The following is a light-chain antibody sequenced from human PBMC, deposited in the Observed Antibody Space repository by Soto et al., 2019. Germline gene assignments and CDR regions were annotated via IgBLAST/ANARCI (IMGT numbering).Light chain of an antibody. Sequence: QSALTQPASVSGSPGQSITISCTGNSSDVGGYNYVSWYQQHPGKAPKLMIYDVSNRPSGVSNRFSGSKSGNTASLTISGLQAEDEADYYFSSYTSSSTPHVVFGGGTKLTVL. J-gene: IGLJ2*01. CDR3: SSYTSSSTPHVV. V-gene: IGLV2-14*01. CDR1: SSDVGGYNY. CDR2: DVS.